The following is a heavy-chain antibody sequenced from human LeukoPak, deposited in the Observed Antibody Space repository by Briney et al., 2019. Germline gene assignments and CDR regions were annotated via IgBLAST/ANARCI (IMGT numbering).Heavy chain of an antibody. D-gene: IGHD4-23*01. Sequence: SETLSLTCAVYGGSFSGYYWSWIRQPPGKGLEWIGEINHSGSTNYNPSLKSRVTISVDTSKNQFSLKLSSVTAADTAVYYCAKDTTVVTGWFDPWGQGTLVTVSS. J-gene: IGHJ5*02. V-gene: IGHV4-34*01. CDR3: AKDTTVVTGWFDP. CDR1: GGSFSGYY. CDR2: INHSGST.